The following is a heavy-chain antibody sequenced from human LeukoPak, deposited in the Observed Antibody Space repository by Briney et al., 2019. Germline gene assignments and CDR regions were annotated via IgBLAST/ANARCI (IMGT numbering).Heavy chain of an antibody. CDR3: ARHSRADDYGGNSRTFDY. Sequence: SETLSLTCTVSGGSISSGDYYWSWIRQPPGKGLEWIGYIYYSGSPYSNPSLKSRLTISVDTSKNQFSLKLSSVTAADTAVYYCARHSRADDYGGNSRTFDYWGQGTLVTVSS. D-gene: IGHD4-23*01. J-gene: IGHJ4*02. CDR1: GGSISSGDYY. V-gene: IGHV4-30-4*01. CDR2: IYYSGSP.